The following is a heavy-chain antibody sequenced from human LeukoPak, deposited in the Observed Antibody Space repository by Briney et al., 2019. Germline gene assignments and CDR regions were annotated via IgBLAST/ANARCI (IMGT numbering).Heavy chain of an antibody. D-gene: IGHD1-26*01. CDR2: IRYDGTNE. CDR3: ARSTRRDSEIALAEYFQH. V-gene: IGHV3-33*08. CDR1: GFTFSKYN. J-gene: IGHJ1*01. Sequence: GGSLRLSCVASGFTFSKYNIHWVRQAPGKGLEWVAFIRYDGTNEETAESVKGRFTISRDNAKNSLYLQMNSLRAEDTAVYYCARSTRRDSEIALAEYFQHWGQGTLVTVSS.